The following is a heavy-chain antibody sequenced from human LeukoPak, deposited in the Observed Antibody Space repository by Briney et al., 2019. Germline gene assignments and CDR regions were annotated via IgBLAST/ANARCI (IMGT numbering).Heavy chain of an antibody. Sequence: ASVKLSCKASRDTFTNYYMHWVRQAPGQGLEWMARINPSGGSTTYAQKFQGRVTMTRDTYTSTVYMELSSLRSEDTAVYYWARLYDSSKDWGQGTLVTVSS. V-gene: IGHV1-46*01. CDR1: RDTFTNYY. J-gene: IGHJ4*02. CDR3: ARLYDSSKD. CDR2: INPSGGST. D-gene: IGHD3-22*01.